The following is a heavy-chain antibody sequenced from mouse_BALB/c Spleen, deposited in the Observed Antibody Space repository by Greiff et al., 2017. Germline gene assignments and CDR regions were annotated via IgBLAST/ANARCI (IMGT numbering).Heavy chain of an antibody. D-gene: IGHD2-14*01. CDR3: AADRYDKDSFDY. V-gene: IGHV14-3*02. CDR2: TDPANGNT. CDR1: GFNIKDTY. J-gene: IGHJ2*01. Sequence: VQLQQSGAELVKPGASVKLSCTASGFNIKDTYMHWVKQRPEQGLEWIGRTDPANGNTKYAPNFQGKATITADTSSNTAYLQLSSLTSEDTAVYYYAADRYDKDSFDYWGQGTMLTVSA.